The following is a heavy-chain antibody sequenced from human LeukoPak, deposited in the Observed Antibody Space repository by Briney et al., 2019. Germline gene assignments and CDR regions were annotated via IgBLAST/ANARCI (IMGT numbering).Heavy chain of an antibody. CDR1: GYSISTNSY. D-gene: IGHD3-22*01. Sequence: SETLSLTCSVSGYSISTNSYWAWIRQSPGKGLEWIGSSHHGGNTYYHPSLKSRVSISIDTSKNQFSLELNSVTAADTAVYYCARWLGKGFDLWGQGIVVTVSS. CDR3: ARWLGKGFDL. V-gene: IGHV4-38-2*01. J-gene: IGHJ3*01. CDR2: SHHGGNT.